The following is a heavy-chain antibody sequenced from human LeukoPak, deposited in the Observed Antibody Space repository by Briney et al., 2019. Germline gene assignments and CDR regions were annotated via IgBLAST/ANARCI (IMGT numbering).Heavy chain of an antibody. V-gene: IGHV3-23*01. CDR1: GLTFSSDA. Sequence: GGSLRLSCAASGLTFSSDAMRWVRHAPGRGPGWVSAISGSGGSTYYADSVKGRFTISRDNSKNTLYLQTNSLRAEDTAVYYCAKCSYGFSDPNFDYWGQGTLVTVSS. J-gene: IGHJ4*02. D-gene: IGHD5-18*01. CDR2: ISGSGGST. CDR3: AKCSYGFSDPNFDY.